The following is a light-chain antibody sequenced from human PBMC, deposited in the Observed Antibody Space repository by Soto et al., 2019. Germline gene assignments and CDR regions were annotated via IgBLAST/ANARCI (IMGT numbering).Light chain of an antibody. V-gene: IGKV3-20*01. J-gene: IGKJ3*01. Sequence: EIVLTQSPGTLSLSPGERATLSCRASQSVSRNSLAWYQQQPGQAPRLLFYGASSRATDIPDRFSVSGSGIAFTLIVSRLTPEDFGVYFCQEYGTSPPTFGPGTKVDFK. CDR1: QSVSRNS. CDR3: QEYGTSPPT. CDR2: GAS.